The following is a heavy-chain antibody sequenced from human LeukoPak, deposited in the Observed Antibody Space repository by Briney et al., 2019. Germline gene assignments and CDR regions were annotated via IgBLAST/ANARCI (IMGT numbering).Heavy chain of an antibody. J-gene: IGHJ5*02. D-gene: IGHD3-9*01. CDR3: ASRPPVRYFDWFGGFDP. CDR2: IIIILVIA. V-gene: IGHV1-69*02. Sequence: PVKVCCKASESTFSRHTISWVREAPGQGPEWRGRIIIILVIANYAQKFRGRVTITAENSTSTAYMELSSLRSEDTAVYYCASRPPVRYFDWFGGFDPWGQGTLVTVSS. CDR1: ESTFSRHT.